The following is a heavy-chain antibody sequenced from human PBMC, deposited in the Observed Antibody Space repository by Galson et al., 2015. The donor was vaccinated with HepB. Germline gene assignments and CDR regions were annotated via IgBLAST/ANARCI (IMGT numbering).Heavy chain of an antibody. D-gene: IGHD6-19*01. Sequence: SLRLSCAASGFTFSSYAMHWVRQAPGKGLEWVAVISYDGSNKYYADSVKGRFTISRDNSKNTLYLQMNSLRAEDTAVYYCARVGYSSGWSGAFDIWGQGTMVTVSS. J-gene: IGHJ3*02. CDR3: ARVGYSSGWSGAFDI. CDR2: ISYDGSNK. CDR1: GFTFSSYA. V-gene: IGHV3-30-3*01.